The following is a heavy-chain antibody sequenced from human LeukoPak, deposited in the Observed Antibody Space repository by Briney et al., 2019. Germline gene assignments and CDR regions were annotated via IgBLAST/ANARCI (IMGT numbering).Heavy chain of an antibody. Sequence: PGGSLRLSCAASGFTFSSYGMHWVRQAPGKGLEWVAFIRYDGSNKYYADSVKGRFTISRDNSKNTLYLQMNSLRAEDTAVYYCAKDVLGEVVVPAAGFDYWGQGTLVTVSS. V-gene: IGHV3-30*02. CDR1: GFTFSSYG. J-gene: IGHJ4*02. CDR2: IRYDGSNK. CDR3: AKDVLGEVVVPAAGFDY. D-gene: IGHD2-2*01.